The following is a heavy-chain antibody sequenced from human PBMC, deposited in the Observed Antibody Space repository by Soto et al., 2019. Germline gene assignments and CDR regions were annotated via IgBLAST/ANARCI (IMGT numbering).Heavy chain of an antibody. Sequence: GGSLRLSYAASGFTFSSYAMSWFRQAPWKWLEGASAISGSGGSTYYADSVKGRFTISRVNSKNTLYLQMNSLRAEDTAVYYCAGMGRYYDILTGYYTGYYGMDVWGQGTTVTVSS. D-gene: IGHD3-9*01. J-gene: IGHJ6*02. CDR2: ISGSGGST. CDR3: AGMGRYYDILTGYYTGYYGMDV. V-gene: IGHV3-23*01. CDR1: GFTFSSYA.